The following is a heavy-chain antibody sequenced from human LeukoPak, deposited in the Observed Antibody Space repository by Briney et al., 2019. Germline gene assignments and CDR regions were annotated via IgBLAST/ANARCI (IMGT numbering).Heavy chain of an antibody. J-gene: IGHJ5*02. Sequence: SVKVSCKASGYTFTSYGISWVRQAPGQGLEWMGRIIPIFGTANYAQKFQGRVTITTDESTSTAYMELSSLRSEDTAVYYCARDLRQVDTAMATEYNWFDPWGQGTLVTVSS. CDR2: IIPIFGTA. CDR3: ARDLRQVDTAMATEYNWFDP. CDR1: GYTFTSYG. D-gene: IGHD5-18*01. V-gene: IGHV1-69*05.